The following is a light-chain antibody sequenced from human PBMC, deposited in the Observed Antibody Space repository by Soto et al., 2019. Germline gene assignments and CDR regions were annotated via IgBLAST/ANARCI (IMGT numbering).Light chain of an antibody. CDR2: EVS. CDR3: SSYTSRTTLV. CDR1: SGDVGGYKY. J-gene: IGLJ2*01. Sequence: QSALTQPASVSGSPGQSITISCTGTSGDVGGYKYVSWYQQHPGKAPKLMIYEVSNRPSGVSDRFSGSKSGNTASLTISGLQAEDEADYYCSSYTSRTTLVFGGGTKVTVL. V-gene: IGLV2-14*01.